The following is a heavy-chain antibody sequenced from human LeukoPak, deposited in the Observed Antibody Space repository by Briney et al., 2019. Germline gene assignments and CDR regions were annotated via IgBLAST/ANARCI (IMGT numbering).Heavy chain of an antibody. J-gene: IGHJ4*02. V-gene: IGHV3-72*01. CDR2: IRNKANSHTT. CDR1: GFTFSSYG. D-gene: IGHD2-2*01. CDR3: ARVCSSISCYGGNFDY. Sequence: GRSLRLSCAASGFTFSSYGMHWVRQAPGKGLEWVGRIRNKANSHTTEYAASVKGRFTISRDDSKNSLYLQMNSLKTEDTAVYYCARVCSSISCYGGNFDYWGQGTLVTVSS.